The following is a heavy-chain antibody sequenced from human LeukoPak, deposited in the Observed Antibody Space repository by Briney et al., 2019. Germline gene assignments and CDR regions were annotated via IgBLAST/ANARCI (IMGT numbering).Heavy chain of an antibody. J-gene: IGHJ4*02. D-gene: IGHD2-15*01. Sequence: GGSLRLSCAASGFTFSSYGMHWVRQAPGKGLEWVAFIRYDGSNKYYADSVKGRFTISRNNSKNTLYLQMNSLRAEDTAVYYCAKVPRMNIVVVVAATQDDYWGQGTLVTVSS. CDR2: IRYDGSNK. V-gene: IGHV3-30*02. CDR3: AKVPRMNIVVVVAATQDDY. CDR1: GFTFSSYG.